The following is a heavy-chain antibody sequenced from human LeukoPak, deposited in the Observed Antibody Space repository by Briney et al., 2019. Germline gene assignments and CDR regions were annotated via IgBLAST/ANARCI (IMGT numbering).Heavy chain of an antibody. CDR3: AHSSDYYGMDV. V-gene: IGHV4-59*08. D-gene: IGHD3-10*01. Sequence: PSETLSLTCTVSGGSISSYYWSWIRQPPGKGLEWIGYIYYSGSTNYNPSLKSRVTISVDTSKNQFSLKLSSVTAADTAVYYCAHSSDYYGMDVWGQGTTVTVSS. J-gene: IGHJ6*02. CDR2: IYYSGST. CDR1: GGSISSYY.